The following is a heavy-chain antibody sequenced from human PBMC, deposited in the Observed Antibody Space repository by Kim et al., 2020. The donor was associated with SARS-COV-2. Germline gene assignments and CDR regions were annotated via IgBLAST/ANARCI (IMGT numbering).Heavy chain of an antibody. CDR2: ISAYNGNT. CDR1: GYTFTSYG. CDR3: ARAGIAVAGGPTSRPNFDY. V-gene: IGHV1-18*01. J-gene: IGHJ4*02. Sequence: ASVKVSCKASGYTFTSYGISWVRQAPGQGLEWMGWISAYNGNTNYAQKLQGRVTMTTDTSTSTAYMELRSLRSDDTAVYYCARAGIAVAGGPTSRPNFDYWGQGTLVTVSS. D-gene: IGHD6-19*01.